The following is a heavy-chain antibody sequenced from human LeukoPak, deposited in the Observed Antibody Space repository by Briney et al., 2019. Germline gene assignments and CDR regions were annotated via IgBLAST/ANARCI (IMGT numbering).Heavy chain of an antibody. Sequence: GGSLRLSCAASGFTFDDYGMSWVRQAPGKGLEWISGVNWNGGSTGYADSVKGRFTISRDNAKNSLYLQMNSLRAEDTAVYYCARAGKYYYDSSGYYIDAFDIWGQGTMVTVSS. D-gene: IGHD3-22*01. CDR1: GFTFDDYG. V-gene: IGHV3-20*04. CDR2: VNWNGGST. CDR3: ARAGKYYYDSSGYYIDAFDI. J-gene: IGHJ3*02.